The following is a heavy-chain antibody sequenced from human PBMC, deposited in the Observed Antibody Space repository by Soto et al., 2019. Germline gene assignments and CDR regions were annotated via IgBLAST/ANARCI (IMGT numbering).Heavy chain of an antibody. CDR1: GGSISSGGYY. CDR3: ARSGYSYGPNPLLY. D-gene: IGHD5-18*01. Sequence: QVQLQESGPGLVKPSQTLSLTCTVSGGSISSGGYYWSWIRQHPGKGLEWLGYIYYSGSTYYNPSLRSRVTISVDTSKNQFSRKLSSVTAADTAVYYCARSGYSYGPNPLLYWGQGTLVTVSS. J-gene: IGHJ4*02. CDR2: IYYSGST. V-gene: IGHV4-31*03.